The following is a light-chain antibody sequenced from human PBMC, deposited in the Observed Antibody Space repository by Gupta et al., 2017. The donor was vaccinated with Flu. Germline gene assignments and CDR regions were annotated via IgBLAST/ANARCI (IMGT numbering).Light chain of an antibody. V-gene: IGKV1-39*01. CDR2: AAS. J-gene: IGKJ2*01. CDR3: QQSYSNPPIYT. Sequence: DIQMTQSPSSLSASVGDRVTITCRASQSISSYLNWYQQKPGKAPKLLIYAASSLQSGVPSRFSGSGSGTDFTLTISSLQPEDFATYYGQQSYSNPPIYTFGQGTKLEIK. CDR1: QSISSY.